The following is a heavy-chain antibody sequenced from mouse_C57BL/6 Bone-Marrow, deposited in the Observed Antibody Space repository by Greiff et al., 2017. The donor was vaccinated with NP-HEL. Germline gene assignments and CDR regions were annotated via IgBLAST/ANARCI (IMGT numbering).Heavy chain of an antibody. CDR2: IDPSDSYT. D-gene: IGHD1-1*01. CDR1: GYTFTSYW. CDR3: ARHRLLRPFAY. Sequence: VQLQQPGAELVKPGASVKLSCKASGYTFTSYWMQWVKQRPGQGLEWIGEIDPSDSYTNYNQKFKGKATLTVDTSSSTAYMQLSSLTSEDSAVYYCARHRLLRPFAYWGRGTLVTVSA. V-gene: IGHV1-50*01. J-gene: IGHJ3*01.